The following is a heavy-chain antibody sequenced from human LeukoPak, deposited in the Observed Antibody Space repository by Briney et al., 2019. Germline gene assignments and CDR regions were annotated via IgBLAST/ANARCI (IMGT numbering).Heavy chain of an antibody. Sequence: ASVKVSCKTSGYTFSRYGISWVRQAPGQGLEWMGWISANSGNTGYAQKFQGRVTMTRNTSISTAYMELSSLRSEDTAVYYCAGGPYYDILTGYYGRSYYYYMDVWGKGTTVTISS. V-gene: IGHV1-8*01. J-gene: IGHJ6*03. D-gene: IGHD3-9*01. CDR3: AGGPYYDILTGYYGRSYYYYMDV. CDR2: ISANSGNT. CDR1: GYTFSRYG.